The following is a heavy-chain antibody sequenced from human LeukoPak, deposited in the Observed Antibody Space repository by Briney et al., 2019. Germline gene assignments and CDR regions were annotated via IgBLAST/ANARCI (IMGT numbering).Heavy chain of an antibody. V-gene: IGHV1-46*01. D-gene: IGHD1-14*01. J-gene: IGHJ4*02. CDR3: ARAPEGIFDY. CDR1: GYTFTSYY. CDR2: INPSGGST. Sequence: GASVKVSCKAPGYTFTSYYMHWVLQAPGQGLEWMGIINPSGGSTSYAQKFQGRVTMTRDTSTSTVYMELSSLRSEDTAVYYCARAPEGIFDYWGQGTLVTVSS.